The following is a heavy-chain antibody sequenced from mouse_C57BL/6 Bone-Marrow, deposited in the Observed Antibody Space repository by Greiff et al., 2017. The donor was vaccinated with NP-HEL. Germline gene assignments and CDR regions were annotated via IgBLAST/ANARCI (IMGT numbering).Heavy chain of an antibody. CDR1: GFTFSDYY. D-gene: IGHD2-4*01. CDR3: ARRYDYDGIAY. Sequence: DVKLVESGGGLVQPGGSLKLSCAASGFTFSDYYMYWVRQTPEKRLEWVAYISNGGGSTYYPDTVKGRFTISRDNAKNTLYLQMSRLKSEDTAMYYCARRYDYDGIAYWGQGTLVTVSA. J-gene: IGHJ3*01. CDR2: ISNGGGST. V-gene: IGHV5-12*01.